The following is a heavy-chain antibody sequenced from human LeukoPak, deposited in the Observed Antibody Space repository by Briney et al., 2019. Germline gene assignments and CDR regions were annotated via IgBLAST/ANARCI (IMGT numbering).Heavy chain of an antibody. Sequence: GGSLRLSCAASGFSFSGFDMNWVRQDPGKGLEWIAHIGTSVNAIYYADSVKGRFTISRDNARDSLFLQMDSLRVEDTAVYYCARDSVWFGDLLNWGQGALVIVST. D-gene: IGHD3-10*01. CDR3: ARDSVWFGDLLN. CDR1: GFSFSGFD. CDR2: IGTSVNAI. J-gene: IGHJ4*02. V-gene: IGHV3-48*03.